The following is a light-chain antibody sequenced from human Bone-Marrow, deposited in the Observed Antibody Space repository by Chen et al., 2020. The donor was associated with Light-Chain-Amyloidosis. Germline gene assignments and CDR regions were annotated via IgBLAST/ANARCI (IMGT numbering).Light chain of an antibody. CDR3: QQYGTSPLT. CDR2: GSS. V-gene: IGKV3-20*01. Sequence: EIVLTQSPGTLSLSPGEGANLSCRASQTISTNYLTGYHQTFSQAPRLLMYGSSSSVTGIPVSFTGSCSGTDFTLTINRLEPEDFAMYYCQQYGTSPLTFGGGTKVEIK. J-gene: IGKJ4*01. CDR1: QTISTNY.